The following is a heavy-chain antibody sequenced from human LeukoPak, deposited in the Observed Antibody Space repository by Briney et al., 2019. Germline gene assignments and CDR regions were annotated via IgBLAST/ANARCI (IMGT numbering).Heavy chain of an antibody. CDR1: GGSISSYY. D-gene: IGHD1-20*01. CDR2: IYYSGST. V-gene: IGHV4-59*01. J-gene: IGHJ3*02. CDR3: ASLRITGTLAYNAFDI. Sequence: SETLSLTCTVSGGSISSYYWSWIRQPPGKGLEWIGYIYYSGSTNYNPSLKSRVTISVDTSKNQFSLKLSSVTAADTAVYYCASLRITGTLAYNAFDIWGQGTMVTVSS.